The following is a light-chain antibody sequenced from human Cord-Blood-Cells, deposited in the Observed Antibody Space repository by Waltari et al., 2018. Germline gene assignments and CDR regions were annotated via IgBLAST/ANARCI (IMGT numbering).Light chain of an antibody. CDR1: SSDVGGYNY. V-gene: IGLV2-8*01. J-gene: IGLJ1*01. CDR2: EFS. CDR3: SSYAGSNNYV. Sequence: QSALTQPPSASGSPGPSVTISCTGTSSDVGGYNYVSWNQQHPGKAPKLMIYEFSKAPAGVPDGFSGSKAGNAAFLTVAGLEAEDDADYYCSSYAGSNNYVFGTGTKVTVL.